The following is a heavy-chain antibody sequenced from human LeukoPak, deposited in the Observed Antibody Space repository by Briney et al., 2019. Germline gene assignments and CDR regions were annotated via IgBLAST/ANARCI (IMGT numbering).Heavy chain of an antibody. CDR2: ISSSGSTI. Sequence: GGSLRLSCAASGFTFSSYEMNWVRQAPGKGLEWVSYISSSGSTIYYADSVKGRFTISRDSAKNSLYLQMNSLRAEDTAVYYCARGSSSWYQFDYWGQGTLVTVSS. D-gene: IGHD6-13*01. CDR3: ARGSSSWYQFDY. J-gene: IGHJ4*02. V-gene: IGHV3-48*03. CDR1: GFTFSSYE.